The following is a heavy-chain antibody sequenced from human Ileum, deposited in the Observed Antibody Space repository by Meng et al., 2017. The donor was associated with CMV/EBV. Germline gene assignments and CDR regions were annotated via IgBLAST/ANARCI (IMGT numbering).Heavy chain of an antibody. CDR1: GFTFTRSA. CDR2: IVVGTGHT. Sequence: SVKVSCKASGFTFTRSAVQWLRQARGQRLESIGWIVVGTGHTVYAPKFQGRVTITRDMSTSTAYMELSSLSSEDTAVYYCAGGGTGGTDNWFDPWGHGTLVTVSS. D-gene: IGHD1-1*01. J-gene: IGHJ5*02. CDR3: AGGGTGGTDNWFDP. V-gene: IGHV1-58*01.